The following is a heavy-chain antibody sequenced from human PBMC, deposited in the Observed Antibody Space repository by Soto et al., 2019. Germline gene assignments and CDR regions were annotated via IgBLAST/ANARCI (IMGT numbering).Heavy chain of an antibody. V-gene: IGHV3-21*01. CDR2: ISTSSNYI. Sequence: KSGGSLRLSCAASAFTFSSYNMNWVRQAPGKGLEWVSSISTSSNYIYYADSVKGRFTISRDNAKNSLYLQMNSLRAEDMAVYYCARGRYWNYEEGGLDVWGQGTTVTVSS. CDR1: AFTFSSYN. CDR3: ARGRYWNYEEGGLDV. J-gene: IGHJ6*02. D-gene: IGHD1-7*01.